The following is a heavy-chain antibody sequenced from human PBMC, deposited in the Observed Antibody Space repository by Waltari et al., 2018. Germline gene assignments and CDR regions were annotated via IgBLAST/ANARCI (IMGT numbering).Heavy chain of an antibody. CDR3: ARGLESYNWFDP. Sequence: QVRLEQWCAGHLKSSELLSLTCAVYGGSFGGYSWNWLRQSPGKGLEWIGEIDQNGRTKYNPSLESRTIISLDTYKNQFSLTLSAVTAADTSLYYCARGLESYNWFDPWGQGTLVTVSS. D-gene: IGHD1-1*01. V-gene: IGHV4-34*01. CDR2: IDQNGRT. J-gene: IGHJ5*02. CDR1: GGSFGGYS.